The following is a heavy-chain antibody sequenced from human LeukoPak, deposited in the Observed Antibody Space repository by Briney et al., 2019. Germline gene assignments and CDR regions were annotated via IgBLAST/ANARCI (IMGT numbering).Heavy chain of an antibody. CDR3: ARDGYGNNYMDV. CDR1: GFTLSRNF. Sequence: PGGSLRLSRAASGFTLSRNFISWVRQAPGKGLEWGSVIYSGGTTYYADSVKGRFTISRDNSKNTLYLQMNSLRAEDTAVYYCARDGYGNNYMDVWGKGTTVTVSS. J-gene: IGHJ6*03. CDR2: IYSGGTT. V-gene: IGHV3-53*01. D-gene: IGHD1/OR15-1a*01.